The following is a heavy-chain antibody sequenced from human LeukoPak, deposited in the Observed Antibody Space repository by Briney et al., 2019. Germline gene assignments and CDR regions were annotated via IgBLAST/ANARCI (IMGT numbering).Heavy chain of an antibody. CDR3: AELGITMIEGV. V-gene: IGHV3-21*01. CDR1: GFSFISYS. D-gene: IGHD3-22*01. J-gene: IGHJ6*04. CDR2: ISRSSNYI. Sequence: GGSLRLSCAASGFSFISYSMNWVRQAPGKGLEWVSFISRSSNYIYYADSVKGRFTISRDNAKNSLYLQMNSLRAEDTAVYYCAELGITMIEGVWGKGTTVTISS.